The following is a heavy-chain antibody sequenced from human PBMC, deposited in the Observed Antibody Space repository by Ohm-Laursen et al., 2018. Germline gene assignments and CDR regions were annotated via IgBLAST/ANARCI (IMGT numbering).Heavy chain of an antibody. CDR3: AKARDYYGSGSYDY. J-gene: IGHJ4*02. CDR2: ISGSGGST. V-gene: IGHV3-23*01. CDR1: GFTFSSYA. Sequence: SLRLSRAASGFTFSSYAMSWVRQAPGKGLEWVSAISGSGGSTYYADSVKGRFTISRDNSKNTLYLQMNSLRAEDTAVYYCAKARDYYGSGSYDYWGQGTLVTVSS. D-gene: IGHD3-10*01.